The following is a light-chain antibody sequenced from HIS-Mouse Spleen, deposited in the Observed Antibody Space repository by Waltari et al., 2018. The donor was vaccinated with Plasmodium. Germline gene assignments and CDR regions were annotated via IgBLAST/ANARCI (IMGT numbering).Light chain of an antibody. Sequence: QSALTQPPSASGSPGQSVTISCTGTSSAVGGSNYVSWYQQHPGKAPKLMIDEVSKRPSGVPDRFSGSKSGNTASLTVSGLQAEDEADYYCSSYAGSNNLVFGGGTKLTVL. CDR2: EVS. CDR3: SSYAGSNNLV. V-gene: IGLV2-8*01. CDR1: SSAVGGSNY. J-gene: IGLJ2*01.